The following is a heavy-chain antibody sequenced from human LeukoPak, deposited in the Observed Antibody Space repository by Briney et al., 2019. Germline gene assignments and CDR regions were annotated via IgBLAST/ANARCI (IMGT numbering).Heavy chain of an antibody. CDR1: GFTFSTYS. CDR2: ISTSSTYI. CDR3: ARHEPVITLSSYYYGMDV. D-gene: IGHD1-14*01. V-gene: IGHV3-21*01. J-gene: IGHJ6*02. Sequence: GGSLRLSCAASGFTFSTYSMNWVRQPPGKGLEWVSCISTSSTYIYYADSVEERFTISRDNAKNSLYLQMNSLRAEDTAVYYCARHEPVITLSSYYYGMDVWGPGTTVTVSS.